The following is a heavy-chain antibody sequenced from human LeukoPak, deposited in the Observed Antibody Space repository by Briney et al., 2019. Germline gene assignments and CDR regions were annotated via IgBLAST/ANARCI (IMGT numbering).Heavy chain of an antibody. J-gene: IGHJ4*02. CDR2: INPKSGGT. V-gene: IGHV1-2*02. Sequence: ASVKVSCKASGYTFTDYYMRWVRQAPGQGLEWMGWINPKSGGTNYAQQFEGRVTLTRDTSISTSYMEVSGLRYDDTAVYYCARDPYYYDYSHFDYWGQGTLVSVST. D-gene: IGHD3-22*01. CDR3: ARDPYYYDYSHFDY. CDR1: GYTFTDYY.